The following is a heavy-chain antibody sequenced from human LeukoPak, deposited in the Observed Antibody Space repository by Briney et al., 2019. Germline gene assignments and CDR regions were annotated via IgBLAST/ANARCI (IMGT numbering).Heavy chain of an antibody. CDR2: IYPGDSDT. CDR3: AREGRSSSPMDY. CDR1: GYTFNTYW. D-gene: IGHD6-6*01. J-gene: IGHJ4*02. V-gene: IGHV5-51*01. Sequence: GESLKISCKGSGYTFNTYWIGLVRPLPGKGLELMGIIYPGDSDTRYSPSFQGQVTISAARSICTAYLQWGSLKASATAMYYCAREGRSSSPMDYWGQGPLVTVSS.